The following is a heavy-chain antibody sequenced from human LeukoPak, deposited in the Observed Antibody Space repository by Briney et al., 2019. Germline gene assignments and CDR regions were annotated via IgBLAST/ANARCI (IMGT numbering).Heavy chain of an antibody. CDR3: ARGGYYDSSGYLSAGFDY. V-gene: IGHV4-34*01. CDR2: INHSGST. Sequence: PSETLSLTCAVYGGSFSGYYWSWIRQPPGKGLEWIGEINHSGSTNYNPSLKSRVTISVDTSKNQFSLKLSSVTAADTAVYYCARGGYYDSSGYLSAGFDYWGQGTLVTVSS. J-gene: IGHJ4*02. CDR1: GGSFSGYY. D-gene: IGHD3-22*01.